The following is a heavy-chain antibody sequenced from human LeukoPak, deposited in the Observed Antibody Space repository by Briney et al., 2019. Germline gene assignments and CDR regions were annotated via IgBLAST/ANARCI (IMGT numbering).Heavy chain of an antibody. CDR1: GGSISFSTYF. D-gene: IGHD2-2*02. CDR3: ATGRGKAIIDY. J-gene: IGHJ4*02. V-gene: IGHV4-39*07. Sequence: PSETLSLTCTVSGGSISFSTYFWGWIRQSPGKGLEWIGSIYYSGSTYYNPSLTSRVTLSVDTSKNQFSLKLTSVTAADTAVYYCATGRGKAIIDYWGQGTLVTVSS. CDR2: IYYSGST.